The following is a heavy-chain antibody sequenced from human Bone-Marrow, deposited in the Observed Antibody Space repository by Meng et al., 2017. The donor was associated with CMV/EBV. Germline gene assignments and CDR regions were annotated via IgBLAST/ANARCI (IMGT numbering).Heavy chain of an antibody. V-gene: IGHV1-18*01. CDR1: GYTFTSYG. D-gene: IGHD3-3*01. J-gene: IGHJ6*02. CDR2: ISAYNGNT. CDR3: ARTGRVSFWSGYLKSDDYYYYYGMDV. Sequence: ASVKVSCKASGYTFTSYGISWVRQAPGQGLEWMGWISAYNGNTNYAQKLQGRVTMNTDTPTSTAYMELRSLRSDDTAVYYCARTGRVSFWSGYLKSDDYYYYYGMDVWGQGTTATVPS.